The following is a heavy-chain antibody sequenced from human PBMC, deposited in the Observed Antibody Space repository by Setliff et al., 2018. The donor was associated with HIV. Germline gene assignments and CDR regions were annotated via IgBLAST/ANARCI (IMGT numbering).Heavy chain of an antibody. Sequence: GASVKVSCKASGYTFTEYYIHRVRQAPGQGLEWMGWIYPNTGGTNYAQKFQGRVTMTRDTSISTAYMELSRLRSDDTALYYCARSTTADWGQGTMVTVSS. CDR3: ARSTTAD. CDR2: IYPNTGGT. CDR1: GYTFTEYY. V-gene: IGHV1-2*02. D-gene: IGHD4-17*01. J-gene: IGHJ4*02.